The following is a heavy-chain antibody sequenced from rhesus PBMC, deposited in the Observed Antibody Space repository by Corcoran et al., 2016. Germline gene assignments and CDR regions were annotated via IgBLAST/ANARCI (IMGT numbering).Heavy chain of an antibody. Sequence: EVQLVESGGGLVQPGGSLRLSCAASGFTFSSYGMHWVRQAPGKGLEWVAVIWLVGSMKYNAVSVKDRFTISRENSKNMLYLQMNNLKFEDTAVYYCARAYYYDSGYYPRGLYWGQGVLVTVSS. J-gene: IGHJ4*01. CDR2: IWLVGSMK. CDR3: ARAYYYDSGYYPRGLY. D-gene: IGHD3-28*01. CDR1: GFTFSSYG. V-gene: IGHV3-54*02.